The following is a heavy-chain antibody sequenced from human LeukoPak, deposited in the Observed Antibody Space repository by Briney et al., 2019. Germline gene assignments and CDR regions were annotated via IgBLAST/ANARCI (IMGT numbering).Heavy chain of an antibody. CDR2: IKPNGGEQ. Sequence: GGSLRLSCAASGFSFSNFWMHWVRQAPRKGLEWVANIKPNGGEQSLADSVKGRFTISRDNAERSVYLQMNGLRAEDTAVYFCARAQNGALDIWARGTNVTVSS. CDR1: GFSFSNFW. J-gene: IGHJ3*02. D-gene: IGHD3-10*01. CDR3: ARAQNGALDI. V-gene: IGHV3-7*01.